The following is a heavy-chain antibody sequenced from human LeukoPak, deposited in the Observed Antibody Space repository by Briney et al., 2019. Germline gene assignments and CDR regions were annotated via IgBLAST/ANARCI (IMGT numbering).Heavy chain of an antibody. CDR1: GFTFSSYG. Sequence: PGASLRLSCAASGFTFSSYGMHWVRQAPGKGLEWVSAISGSGGSTYYADSVKGRFTISRDNSKNTLYLQMNSLRAEDTAVYYCAKVTYYYGSGSFEEFDYWGQGTLVTVSS. V-gene: IGHV3-23*01. D-gene: IGHD3-10*01. CDR2: ISGSGGST. CDR3: AKVTYYYGSGSFEEFDY. J-gene: IGHJ4*02.